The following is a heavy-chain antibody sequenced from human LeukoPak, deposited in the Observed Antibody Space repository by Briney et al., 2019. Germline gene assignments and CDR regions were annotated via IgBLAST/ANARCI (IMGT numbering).Heavy chain of an antibody. CDR2: INSDGSTT. Sequence: GGSLRLSCAASGFTFSRYWMNWVRQAPGKGLVWVSRINSDGSTTRYADSVKGRFTISRDNSKNTLYLQMNSLRAEDTAVYYCAKDGPYSSSWYGWFDPWGQGTLVTVSS. V-gene: IGHV3-74*01. J-gene: IGHJ5*02. CDR1: GFTFSRYW. D-gene: IGHD6-13*01. CDR3: AKDGPYSSSWYGWFDP.